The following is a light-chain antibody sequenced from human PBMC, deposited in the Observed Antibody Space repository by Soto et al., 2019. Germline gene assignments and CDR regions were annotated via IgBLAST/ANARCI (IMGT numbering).Light chain of an antibody. CDR2: EGS. J-gene: IGLJ2*01. Sequence: LTQPASVSGSPGQSITISCTGTSSDVGSYNLVSWYQQHPGKAPKLMIYEGSKRPSGVSNRFSGSKSGNTASLTISGLQAEDEADYYCCSYAGSSTWVFGGGTKVTVL. CDR1: SSDVGSYNL. V-gene: IGLV2-23*01. CDR3: CSYAGSSTWV.